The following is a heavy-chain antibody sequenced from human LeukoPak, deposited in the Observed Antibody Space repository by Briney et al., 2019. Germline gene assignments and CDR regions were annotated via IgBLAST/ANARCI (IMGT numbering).Heavy chain of an antibody. CDR3: ARDSSGAVDY. V-gene: IGHV4-39*07. CDR1: GGSISSSSYY. CDR2: IYYSGST. Sequence: SETLSLTCTVSGGSISSSSYYWGWIRQPPGKGLEWIGSIYYSGSTYYNPSLKSRVTISVDKSKNQFSLKLSSVTAADTAVYYCARDSSGAVDYWGQGTLVTVSS. D-gene: IGHD6-19*01. J-gene: IGHJ4*02.